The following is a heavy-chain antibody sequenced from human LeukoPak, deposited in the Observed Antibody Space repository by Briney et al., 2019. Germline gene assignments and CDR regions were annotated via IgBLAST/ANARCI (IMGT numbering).Heavy chain of an antibody. CDR2: IYHSGST. Sequence: SETLSLTCAVSGGSISSGGYSWSWIRQPPGKGLEWIGYIYHSGSTYYNPSLKSRVTISVDRSKNQFSLKLSSVTAADTAVYYCARGRYGDPYYFDYWGQGTLVTVSS. CDR3: ARGRYGDPYYFDY. CDR1: GGSISSGGYS. V-gene: IGHV4-30-2*01. D-gene: IGHD4-17*01. J-gene: IGHJ4*02.